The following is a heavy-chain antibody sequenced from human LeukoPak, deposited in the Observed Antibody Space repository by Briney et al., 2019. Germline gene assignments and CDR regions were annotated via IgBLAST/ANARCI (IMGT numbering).Heavy chain of an antibody. CDR1: GFTFNDYY. CDR3: ATDGAGFDT. CDR2: INIGGTNK. Sequence: PGGSLRLSCAASGFTFNDYYMCWIRQAPGKGLEWLSYINIGGTNKHYADSVKGRFTISRDNAKKSLYLEMNNLRAEDTALYYCATDGAGFDTWGQGVRVTVSS. J-gene: IGHJ5*02. V-gene: IGHV3-11*01.